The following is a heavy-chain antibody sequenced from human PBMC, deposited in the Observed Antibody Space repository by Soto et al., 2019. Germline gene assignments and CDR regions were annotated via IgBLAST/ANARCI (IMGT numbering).Heavy chain of an antibody. CDR1: GYSFTSYW. CDR2: IDPSDSYT. V-gene: IGHV5-10-1*01. Sequence: GESLKISCKGSGYSFTSYWISWVRQMPGKGLEWMGRIDPSDSYTNYSPSFQGHVTISADKSISTAYLQWSSLKASDTAMYYCARILSSRVDFDPSGQGTLITVSS. D-gene: IGHD5-12*01. CDR3: ARILSSRVDFDP. J-gene: IGHJ5*01.